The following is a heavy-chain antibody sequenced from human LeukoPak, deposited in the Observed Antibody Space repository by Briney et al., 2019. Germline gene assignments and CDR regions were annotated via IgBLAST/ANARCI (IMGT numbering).Heavy chain of an antibody. CDR3: ASDRRSSWYYY. CDR1: GGSLSSYY. V-gene: IGHV4-39*01. D-gene: IGHD6-13*01. CDR2: IYYSGST. J-gene: IGHJ4*02. Sequence: SETLSLTCTASGGSLSSYYWGWIRQPPGKGLEWIGSIYYSGSTFYNPSLKSRVTISVDTSKNQFSLKLSSVTAADTAVYYCASDRRSSWYYYWGQGTLVTVSS.